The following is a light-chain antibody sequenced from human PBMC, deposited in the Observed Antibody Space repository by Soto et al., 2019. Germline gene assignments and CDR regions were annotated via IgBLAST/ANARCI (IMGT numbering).Light chain of an antibody. J-gene: IGKJ5*01. CDR1: QDIGSV. V-gene: IGKV1-8*01. CDR3: QHYLNYPIT. CDR2: GAS. Sequence: NQSPSSLSASIGDTVTITCRASQDIGSVLAWYQQKPGTAPKVLISGASDLHGGVPSRFSGSGSRTDFTLTITHLQSEDFATYYCQHYLNYPITFGQGTRLEIK.